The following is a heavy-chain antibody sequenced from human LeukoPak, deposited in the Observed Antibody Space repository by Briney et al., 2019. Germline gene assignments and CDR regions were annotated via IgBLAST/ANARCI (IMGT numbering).Heavy chain of an antibody. J-gene: IGHJ4*02. Sequence: PGGSLRLSCAASGFTFSSYSMNWVRQAPGKGLEWISYISNTIGITYYADSVKGRFTISRDNAKNSLYLQMSSLRAEDTAVYYCARGPTHIPATWGQGTLVTVSS. V-gene: IGHV3-48*01. CDR3: ARGPTHIPAT. CDR1: GFTFSSYS. CDR2: ISNTIGIT. D-gene: IGHD2-2*01.